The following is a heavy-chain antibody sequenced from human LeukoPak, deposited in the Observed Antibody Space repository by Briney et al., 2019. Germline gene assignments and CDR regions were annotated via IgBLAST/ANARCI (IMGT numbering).Heavy chain of an antibody. V-gene: IGHV1-8*01. D-gene: IGHD4-23*01. J-gene: IGHJ3*01. CDR2: MNPNSGNT. CDR3: ARDMSTRVTPISYAFDV. CDR1: GYTFTSYD. Sequence: ASVKVSCKASGYTFTSYDINWVRQATGQGLEWMGWMNPNSGNTGYAQKFQGRVTMTRNTSISTAYMKLSSLRSEDTAVYYCARDMSTRVTPISYAFDVWGQGTMVTVSS.